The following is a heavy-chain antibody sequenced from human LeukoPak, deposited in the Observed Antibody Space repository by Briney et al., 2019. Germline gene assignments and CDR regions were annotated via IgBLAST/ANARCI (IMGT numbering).Heavy chain of an antibody. D-gene: IGHD3-9*01. Sequence: GGSLRLSCAASGFTFSDYYMNWIRQAPGKGLEWVSYISSGSSTIYYADSVKGRFSISRDNAKNSLYLQMNSLRAEDTAVYYCAKAGYDWLNAFDIWGQGTMVTVSS. J-gene: IGHJ3*02. CDR1: GFTFSDYY. CDR2: ISSGSSTI. V-gene: IGHV3-11*01. CDR3: AKAGYDWLNAFDI.